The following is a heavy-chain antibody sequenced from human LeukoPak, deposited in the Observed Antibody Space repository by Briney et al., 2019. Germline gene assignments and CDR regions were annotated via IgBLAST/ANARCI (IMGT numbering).Heavy chain of an antibody. CDR3: AKEVDYYYYMDV. J-gene: IGHJ6*03. D-gene: IGHD2-15*01. Sequence: GSLRLSCAASGFTFSSYGMHWVRQAPGKGLEWVSAISGSGGSTYYADSVKGRFTISRDNSKNTLYLQMNSLRAEDTAVYYCAKEVDYYYYMDVWGKGTTVTVSS. CDR2: ISGSGGST. V-gene: IGHV3-23*01. CDR1: GFTFSSYG.